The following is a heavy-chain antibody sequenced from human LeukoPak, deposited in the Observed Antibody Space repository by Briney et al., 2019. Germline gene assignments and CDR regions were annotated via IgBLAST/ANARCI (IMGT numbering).Heavy chain of an antibody. J-gene: IGHJ6*02. V-gene: IGHV1-69*13. Sequence: ASVKVSCKASGGTFSSYAISWVRQAPGQGLEWMGGIIPIFGTANYAQKFQGRVTITADESTSTAYMELSSLRSEDTAVYYCARDPRAATGFYYYYGMDVWGQGTTVTVSS. CDR3: ARDPRAATGFYYYYGMDV. CDR2: IIPIFGTA. CDR1: GGTFSSYA. D-gene: IGHD2-15*01.